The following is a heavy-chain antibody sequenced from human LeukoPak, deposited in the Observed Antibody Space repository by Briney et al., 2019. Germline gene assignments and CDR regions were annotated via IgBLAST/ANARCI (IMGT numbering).Heavy chain of an antibody. CDR2: IWYDGSNQ. CDR3: ARVREQLEWYFYY. J-gene: IGHJ4*02. Sequence: PGGSLRLSCAASGFTFSSFGMHWVRQAPGKGLEWVAVIWYDGSNQYYADSVKGRFTISRDNSKNTLYLRMNSLRAEDPAVYYCARVREQLEWYFYYWGQGTLVPASS. V-gene: IGHV3-33*01. D-gene: IGHD1-1*01. CDR1: GFTFSSFG.